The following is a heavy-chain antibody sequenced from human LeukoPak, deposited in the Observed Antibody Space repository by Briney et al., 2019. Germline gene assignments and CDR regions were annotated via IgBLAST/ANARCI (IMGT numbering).Heavy chain of an antibody. CDR1: GGSISSYY. CDR3: ARQSYYDSSGYSPWYFDY. Sequence: PSETLSLTCTVSGGSISSYYWSWIRQPPGKGLEWIGEINHSGSTNYNPSLKSRVTISVDTSKNQFSLKLSSVTAADTAVYYCARQSYYDSSGYSPWYFDYWGQGTLVTVSS. V-gene: IGHV4-34*01. D-gene: IGHD3-22*01. J-gene: IGHJ4*02. CDR2: INHSGST.